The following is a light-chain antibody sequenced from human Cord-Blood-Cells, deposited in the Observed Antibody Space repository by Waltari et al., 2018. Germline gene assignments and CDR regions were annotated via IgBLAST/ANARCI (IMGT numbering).Light chain of an antibody. CDR3: QQYNSYPLT. Sequence: IQITQSSSTLSASVGDRVTITCRASQSISSWLAWYQQKPGKAPKLLIYKASSLESGVPSRFSGSGSGTEFTLTISSLQPDDFATYYCQQYNSYPLTFDGGTKVEIK. CDR1: QSISSW. V-gene: IGKV1-5*03. J-gene: IGKJ4*01. CDR2: KAS.